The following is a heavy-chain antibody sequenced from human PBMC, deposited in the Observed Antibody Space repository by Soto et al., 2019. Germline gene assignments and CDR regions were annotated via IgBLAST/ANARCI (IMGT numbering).Heavy chain of an antibody. J-gene: IGHJ6*02. CDR2: IIPIFGTA. CDR3: AREGIAARPDYYYGMDV. D-gene: IGHD6-6*01. Sequence: SVKVSCKASGGTFSSYAISWVRQAPGQGLEWMGWIIPIFGTANYAQKFQGRVTITADESTSTAYMELSSLRSEDTAVYYCAREGIAARPDYYYGMDVWGQGTTVTVSS. V-gene: IGHV1-69*13. CDR1: GGTFSSYA.